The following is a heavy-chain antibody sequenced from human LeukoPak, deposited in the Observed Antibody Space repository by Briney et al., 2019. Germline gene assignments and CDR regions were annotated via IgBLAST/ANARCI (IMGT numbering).Heavy chain of an antibody. CDR3: ARDLGYSSSWENWFDP. J-gene: IGHJ5*02. CDR1: GYTFTGYY. Sequence: ASVKVSCKASGYTFTGYYMHWVRQAPGQGLEWMGWINPNSGGTNYAQKFQGRVTMTGDTSISTAYMELSRLRSDDTAVYYCARDLGYSSSWENWFDPWGQGTLVTVSS. D-gene: IGHD6-13*01. CDR2: INPNSGGT. V-gene: IGHV1-2*02.